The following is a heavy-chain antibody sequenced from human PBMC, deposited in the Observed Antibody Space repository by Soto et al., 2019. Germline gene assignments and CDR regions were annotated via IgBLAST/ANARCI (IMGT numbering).Heavy chain of an antibody. CDR2: INHIGSI. D-gene: IGHD2-21*01. J-gene: IGHJ6*03. CDR3: ARGGISHWAYFYYMDV. Sequence: QVQLQQWGAGLLKPSETLSLTCVVSGGSLSDYFWSWIRQPPGMALEWIGEINHIGSINYNQSLKRRVTMSVDTSKNQFSLTLNSVTAADTATYFCARGGISHWAYFYYMDVWDRGTTVTVSS. V-gene: IGHV4-34*01. CDR1: GGSLSDYF.